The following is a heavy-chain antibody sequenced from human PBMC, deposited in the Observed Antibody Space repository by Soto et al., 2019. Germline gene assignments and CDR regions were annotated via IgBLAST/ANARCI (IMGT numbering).Heavy chain of an antibody. Sequence: EVQLVESGGGLVQPGGSLRLSCAASGFTFSGSWMHWVRQAPGKGLVWVSRINGDGSGTSYADFVTGQFTISRDGAKNTLLLQMNGLRAEDTAVYYCARGIFGSGTANDYWGQGTLVTVSS. CDR2: INGDGSGT. J-gene: IGHJ4*02. D-gene: IGHD3-10*01. CDR1: GFTFSGSW. V-gene: IGHV3-74*01. CDR3: ARGIFGSGTANDY.